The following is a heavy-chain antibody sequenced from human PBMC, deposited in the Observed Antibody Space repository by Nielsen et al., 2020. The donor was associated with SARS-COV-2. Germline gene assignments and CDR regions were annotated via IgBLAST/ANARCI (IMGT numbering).Heavy chain of an antibody. D-gene: IGHD6-13*01. Sequence: GESLKISCKGSGYSFTSYWIGWVRQMPGKGLEWMGIIYPGDSDTRYSPSFQGQVTISADKSISTDYLQWSSLKASDTAMYYCARRGPLGQQLEGTDFDYWGQGTLVTVSS. CDR2: IYPGDSDT. J-gene: IGHJ4*02. V-gene: IGHV5-51*01. CDR1: GYSFTSYW. CDR3: ARRGPLGQQLEGTDFDY.